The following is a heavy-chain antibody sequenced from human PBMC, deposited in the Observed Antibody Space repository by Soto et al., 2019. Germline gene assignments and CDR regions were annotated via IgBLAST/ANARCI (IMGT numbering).Heavy chain of an antibody. V-gene: IGHV3-23*01. CDR2: LSATSGST. Sequence: PGGSLRRSCAASGFTFSNDAMSCVRQAPGKGLEWVSTLSATSGSTYYADSVKGRFTMSRDNSNNTLYLQMNSLRAEDTAVYYCAKGLKYVGYGGPGTMVTVSS. CDR3: AKGLKYVGY. CDR1: GFTFSNDA. D-gene: IGHD2-2*01. J-gene: IGHJ4*02.